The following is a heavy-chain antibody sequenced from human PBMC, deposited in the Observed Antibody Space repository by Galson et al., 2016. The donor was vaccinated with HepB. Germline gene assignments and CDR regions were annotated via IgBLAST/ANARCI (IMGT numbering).Heavy chain of an antibody. CDR2: IKSDGSET. V-gene: IGHV3-7*03. J-gene: IGHJ4*02. D-gene: IGHD2-8*02. CDR3: ASNGFWSFDK. CDR1: GFTFRTSW. Sequence: SLRLSCAASGFTFRTSWMSWVRQAPGKGLEWVAGIKSDGSETYYMDSVKGRFTTSRDNAKNSLFLQMNSLRAEDTAVYYCASNGFWSFDKWGRGTLLTVSS.